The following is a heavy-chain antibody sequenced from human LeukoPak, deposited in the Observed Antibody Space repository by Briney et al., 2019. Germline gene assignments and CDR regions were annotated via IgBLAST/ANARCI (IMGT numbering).Heavy chain of an antibody. CDR2: ISGSGGST. CDR1: GLTFDDHG. J-gene: IGHJ4*02. Sequence: GGSLRLSCVVSGLTFDDHGMNWVRQVPGKGLEWVSAISGSGGSTYYADSVKGRFTISRDNSKNTLYLQMNSLRAEDTAVYYCASARDPNPPSWRFYYFDYLGQGTLVTVSS. CDR3: ASARDPNPPSWRFYYFDY. V-gene: IGHV3-23*01. D-gene: IGHD3-3*01.